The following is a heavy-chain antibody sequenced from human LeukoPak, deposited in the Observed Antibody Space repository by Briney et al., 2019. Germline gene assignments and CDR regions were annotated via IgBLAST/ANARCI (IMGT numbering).Heavy chain of an antibody. Sequence: SVKVSCKASGCTFSSYAISWVRQAPGQGLEWMGGIIPIFGTANYAQKFQGRVTITADESTTTANMELSSLRSEDTAVYYCVRPYDSRGYTYGIGVWGQGTTVTVSS. J-gene: IGHJ6*02. CDR2: IIPIFGTA. CDR3: VRPYDSRGYTYGIGV. V-gene: IGHV1-69*13. CDR1: GCTFSSYA. D-gene: IGHD3-22*01.